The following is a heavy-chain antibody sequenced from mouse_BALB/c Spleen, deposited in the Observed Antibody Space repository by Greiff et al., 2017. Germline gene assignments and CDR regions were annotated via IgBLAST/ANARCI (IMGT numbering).Heavy chain of an antibody. CDR3: AREGIFYYYGRDAMDY. CDR1: GFSLTSYG. Sequence: QVQLKESGPGLVAPSQSLSITCTVSGFSLTSYGVHWVRQPPGKGLEWLGVIWAGGSTNYNSALMSRLSISKDNSKSQVFLKMNSLQTDDTAMYYCAREGIFYYYGRDAMDYWGQGTSVTVSS. J-gene: IGHJ4*01. CDR2: IWAGGST. D-gene: IGHD1-1*01. V-gene: IGHV2-9*02.